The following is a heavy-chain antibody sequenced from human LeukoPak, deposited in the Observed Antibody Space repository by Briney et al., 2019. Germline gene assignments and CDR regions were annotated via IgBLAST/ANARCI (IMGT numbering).Heavy chain of an antibody. V-gene: IGHV3-64*01. D-gene: IGHD2-21*02. CDR2: ISDNGGTT. CDR3: ARAVVVTRYLDY. J-gene: IGHJ4*02. Sequence: GGSLRLSCAASGFTFSNYAMHWVRQAPGKGLEYVSAISDNGGTTYYANSVKGRFTISRDNSKSTLYLQMGSLRAEDTAVYYCARAVVVTRYLDYWGQGVLVTVSS. CDR1: GFTFSNYA.